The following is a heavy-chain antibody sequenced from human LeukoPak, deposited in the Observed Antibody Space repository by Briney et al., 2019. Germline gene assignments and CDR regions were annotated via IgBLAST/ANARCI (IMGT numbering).Heavy chain of an antibody. Sequence: PGGSLRLSCAVSGLSVSTNYMSWVRQAPGKGLECVAVIYFAGITAYADSVKGRFTISKDNSENMVYLHMNSVRPEDTAVYFCARDRTSVQVDLDVWGQGTTVTVSS. D-gene: IGHD1/OR15-1a*01. J-gene: IGHJ6*02. V-gene: IGHV3-66*01. CDR2: IYFAGIT. CDR3: ARDRTSVQVDLDV. CDR1: GLSVSTNY.